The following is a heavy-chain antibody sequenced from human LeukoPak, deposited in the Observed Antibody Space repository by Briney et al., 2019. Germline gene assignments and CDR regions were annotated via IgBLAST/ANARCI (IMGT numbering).Heavy chain of an antibody. CDR2: IYYSGST. Sequence: PSETLSLTCTVSRGSISSYYWSWIRQPPGKGLKWIGYIYYSGSTNYNPSLRSRVTISVDTSKNQFSVKLSSVTAADTAVYYCARGGIGSGSYNWFDPWGQGTLVTVSS. CDR1: RGSISSYY. CDR3: ARGGIGSGSYNWFDP. V-gene: IGHV4-59*01. J-gene: IGHJ5*02. D-gene: IGHD3-10*01.